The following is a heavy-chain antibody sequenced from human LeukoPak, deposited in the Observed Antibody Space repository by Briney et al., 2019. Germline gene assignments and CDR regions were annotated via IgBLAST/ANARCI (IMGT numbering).Heavy chain of an antibody. Sequence: PSETLSLTCAVYGGSFSGYYWSWIRQPPGKGLEWIGEINHSGSTNYNPSLKSRVTISVDTSKNQFSLKLSSVTAADTAVYYCARRERWLQLLVYWGQGTLVTVSS. CDR1: GGSFSGYY. D-gene: IGHD5-24*01. J-gene: IGHJ4*02. CDR2: INHSGST. V-gene: IGHV4-34*01. CDR3: ARRERWLQLLVY.